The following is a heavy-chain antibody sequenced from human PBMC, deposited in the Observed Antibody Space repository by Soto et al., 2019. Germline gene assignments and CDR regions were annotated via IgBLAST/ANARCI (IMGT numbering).Heavy chain of an antibody. CDR2: INPNSGGT. CDR3: ARDASLRFLEWTPRADYYYYYGMDV. J-gene: IGHJ6*02. V-gene: IGHV1-2*04. Sequence: GASVKVSCKASGYTFTGYYMHWVRQAPGQGLEWMGWINPNSGGTNYAQKFQGWVTMTRDTSISTAYMELSRLRSDDTAVYYCARDASLRFLEWTPRADYYYYYGMDVWGQGTTVTVSS. D-gene: IGHD3-3*01. CDR1: GYTFTGYY.